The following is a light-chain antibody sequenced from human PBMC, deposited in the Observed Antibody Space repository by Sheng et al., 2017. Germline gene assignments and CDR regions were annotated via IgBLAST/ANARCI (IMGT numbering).Light chain of an antibody. CDR2: ATS. J-gene: IGKJ2*01. Sequence: IQLTQSPSSLSGSIGDRVTITCRTSQGISNSLAWYQQKPGKAPKLLIYATSSLQSGVPTRFSGSGSGTDFTLTISSLQPEDFASYYCQQANSLPPTFGQGTKVEI. V-gene: IGKV1-12*01. CDR1: QGISNS. CDR3: QQANSLPPT.